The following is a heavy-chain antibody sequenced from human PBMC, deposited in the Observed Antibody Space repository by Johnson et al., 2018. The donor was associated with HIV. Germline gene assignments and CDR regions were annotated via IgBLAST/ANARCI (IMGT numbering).Heavy chain of an antibody. D-gene: IGHD6-13*01. CDR1: GFTFNNAW. Sequence: VQLVESGGGVVQPGRSLRLSCAASGFTFNNAWMSWVRQAPGKGLEWVGRIKSKTDGGTTDYAAPVKGRFTISRDDSKNNLYLQMKSLKTEDTAVYYCARDGVYSSPWDALDIWGHGTMVTVSS. CDR2: IKSKTDGGTT. CDR3: ARDGVYSSPWDALDI. J-gene: IGHJ3*02. V-gene: IGHV3-15*01.